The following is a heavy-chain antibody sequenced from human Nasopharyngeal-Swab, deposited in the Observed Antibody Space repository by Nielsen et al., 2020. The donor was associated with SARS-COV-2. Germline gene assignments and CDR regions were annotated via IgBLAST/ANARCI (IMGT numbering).Heavy chain of an antibody. J-gene: IGHJ6*03. CDR3: ARLRGSAFYYYYLDV. V-gene: IGHV5-51*01. CDR1: GYSFTTFW. Sequence: GESLKLSCKGSGYSFTTFWITWVRQMPGKGLEWMGIIYPDDSDTRYSPSFQGQVTFSVDKSTSTAYLQWSSLKASDTAMYYCARLRGSAFYYYYLDVWGKGTTVTVSS. D-gene: IGHD2-15*01. CDR2: IYPDDSDT.